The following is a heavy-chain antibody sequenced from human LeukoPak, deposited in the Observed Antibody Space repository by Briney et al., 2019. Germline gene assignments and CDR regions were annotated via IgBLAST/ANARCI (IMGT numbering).Heavy chain of an antibody. J-gene: IGHJ1*01. V-gene: IGHV4-61*01. CDR2: IYHSGST. CDR3: ARGGAARLHFQN. D-gene: IGHD6-6*01. Sequence: SETLSLTCTVSGGSVSSGSFYWSWIRQPPGKGLEWIGYIYHSGSTNYNPSLQSRVTISVDTSKNQFSLNLNSVTAADTAVYYCARGGAARLHFQNWGQGTLVTVSS. CDR1: GGSVSSGSFY.